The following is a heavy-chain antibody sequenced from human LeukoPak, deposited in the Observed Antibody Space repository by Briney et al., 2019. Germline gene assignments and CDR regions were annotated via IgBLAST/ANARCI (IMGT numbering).Heavy chain of an antibody. V-gene: IGHV3-7*01. CDR2: INQDGSEK. D-gene: IGHD3-3*01. Sequence: GGSLRLSCAGSGLSFSNYWMTWVRQAPGKGLEWVANINQDGSEKYYVDSVKGRFTISRDNAENSLYLQTNSLRVEDTAVYYCARGDPDISFGVAGEAFDIWGQGTMVTVSS. CDR1: GLSFSNYW. CDR3: ARGDPDISFGVAGEAFDI. J-gene: IGHJ3*02.